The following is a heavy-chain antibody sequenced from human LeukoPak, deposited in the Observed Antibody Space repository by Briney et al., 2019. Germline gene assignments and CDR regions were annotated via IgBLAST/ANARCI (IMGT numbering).Heavy chain of an antibody. CDR1: GFTFSSYA. V-gene: IGHV3-23*01. D-gene: IGHD6-13*01. CDR2: ISGSGGST. J-gene: IGHJ4*02. CDR3: ARGPLIAAAGTW. Sequence: GGSLRLSCAASGFTFSSYAMSWVRQAPGKGLEWVSAISGSGGSTYYADSVKGRFTISRDNSKNTQYLQMNSLRAEDTAVYYCARGPLIAAAGTWWGQGTLVTVSS.